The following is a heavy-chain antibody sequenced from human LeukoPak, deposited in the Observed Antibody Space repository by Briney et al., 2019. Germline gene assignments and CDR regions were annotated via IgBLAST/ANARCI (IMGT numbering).Heavy chain of an antibody. D-gene: IGHD3-10*01. CDR3: AKYGSGSF. CDR1: GFTFSSYA. CDR2: ISNSGGRT. Sequence: GGSLRLSCAASGFTFSSYAMSWVRQAPGKGLEWVSSISNSGGRTFYTDSVEGRFTISRDNSKNTLYLQMNSLRAEDTAVYYCAKYGSGSFWGQGTLVTVSS. V-gene: IGHV3-23*01. J-gene: IGHJ4*02.